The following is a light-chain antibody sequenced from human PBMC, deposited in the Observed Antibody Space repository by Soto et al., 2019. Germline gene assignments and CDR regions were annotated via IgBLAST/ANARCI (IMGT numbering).Light chain of an antibody. CDR3: CSYAGSSTYV. V-gene: IGLV2-23*01. CDR1: SSDVGSYNF. Sequence: QSALTQPASVSGSPGQSITISCTGTSSDVGSYNFVSWFQQHPGKAPKLMIYEGSERPSGVSNRFSGSKSGNTASLTISGLQAEDEADYYCCSYAGSSTYVFGTGTKGTVL. CDR2: EGS. J-gene: IGLJ1*01.